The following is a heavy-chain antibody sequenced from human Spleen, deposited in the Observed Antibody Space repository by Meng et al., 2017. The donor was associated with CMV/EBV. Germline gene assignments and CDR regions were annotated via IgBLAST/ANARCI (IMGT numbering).Heavy chain of an antibody. J-gene: IGHJ5*02. CDR2: IDHSGNS. D-gene: IGHD3-16*01. CDR3: ARVRENTSLGNYWFDP. Sequence: DSITTPKCCTSVREPPGKRLEWVGEIDHSGNSNSNPSLTSRLNLSLDTSKNHLSLRMTSVTAEDTAIYYCARVRENTSLGNYWFDPWGQGTLVTVSS. V-gene: IGHV4-4*02. CDR1: DSITTPKC.